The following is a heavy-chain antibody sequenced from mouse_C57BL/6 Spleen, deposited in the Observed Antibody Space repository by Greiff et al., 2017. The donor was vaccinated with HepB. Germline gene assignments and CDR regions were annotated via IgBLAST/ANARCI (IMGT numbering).Heavy chain of an antibody. Sequence: EVMLVESGGGLVKPGGSLKLSCAASGFTFSSYTMSWVRQTPEKRLEWVATISGGGGNTYYPDSVKGRFTISRDNAKNTLYLQLSSLRSEDTALYYCERYPFAYWGQGTLVTVSA. D-gene: IGHD5-1*01. V-gene: IGHV5-9*01. CDR2: ISGGGGNT. CDR1: GFTFSSYT. CDR3: ERYPFAY. J-gene: IGHJ3*01.